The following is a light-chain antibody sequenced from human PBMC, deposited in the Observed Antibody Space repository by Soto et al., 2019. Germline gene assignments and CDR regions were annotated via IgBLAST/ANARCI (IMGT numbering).Light chain of an antibody. J-gene: IGLJ2*01. Sequence: QPVLTQPASVSGSPGQSITISCTGTSSDVGGYNYVSWYQQHPGKAPKLMIYDVSNRPSGVSNRFSGSKSGNTASQTISGLQAEDEADYYCSSYTSSSTLGVFGGGTKVTVL. CDR1: SSDVGGYNY. V-gene: IGLV2-14*01. CDR2: DVS. CDR3: SSYTSSSTLGV.